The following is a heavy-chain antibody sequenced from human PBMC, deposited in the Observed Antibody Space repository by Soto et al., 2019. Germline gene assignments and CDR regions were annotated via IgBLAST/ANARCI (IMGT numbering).Heavy chain of an antibody. CDR1: GFTFASYH. J-gene: IGHJ4*02. CDR2: INASNGDT. CDR3: AREGSLGMTQMRFFDY. Sequence: GSVKVSCKASGFTFASYHIHWVRQVPGQGLEWMAIINASNGDTAYAQKWRGRVTLTRDTSTTTVYMELSSLTSEDTAISYCAREGSLGMTQMRFFDYWGRGTPVTVTS. V-gene: IGHV1-46*04. D-gene: IGHD1-26*01.